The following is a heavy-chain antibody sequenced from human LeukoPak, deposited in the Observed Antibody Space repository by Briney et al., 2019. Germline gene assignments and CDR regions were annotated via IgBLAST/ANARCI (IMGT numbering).Heavy chain of an antibody. Sequence: GASVKVSCKASGYTFTSYGISWVRQAPGQGLEWMGWISAYNGNTNYAQKLQGRVTMTTDTSTSTAYMELSSLRSEDTAVYYCARAEIQRSLWDYYYYMDVWGKGTTVTVSS. J-gene: IGHJ6*03. CDR3: ARAEIQRSLWDYYYYMDV. V-gene: IGHV1-18*01. D-gene: IGHD5-18*01. CDR2: ISAYNGNT. CDR1: GYTFTSYG.